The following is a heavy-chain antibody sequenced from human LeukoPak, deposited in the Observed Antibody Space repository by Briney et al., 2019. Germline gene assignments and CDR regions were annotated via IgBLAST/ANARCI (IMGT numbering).Heavy chain of an antibody. V-gene: IGHV1-24*01. J-gene: IGHJ2*01. CDR1: GYTLTELS. CDR2: FDPEDGET. Sequence: GASVKVSCKVSGYTLTELSMHWVRQAPGKGLEWMGGFDPEDGETIYAQKFQGRVTMTEDTSTDTAYMELSRLRSDDTAVYYCARDPPRRGGIVVVTGDLWGRGTLVTVSS. CDR3: ARDPPRRGGIVVVTGDL. D-gene: IGHD2-21*02.